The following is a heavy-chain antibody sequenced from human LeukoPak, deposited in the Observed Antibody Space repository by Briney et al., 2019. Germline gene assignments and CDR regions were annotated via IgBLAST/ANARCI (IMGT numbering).Heavy chain of an antibody. CDR1: GFTLSSHS. CDR3: ARDLYDSGAHSSPIDH. J-gene: IGHJ4*02. Sequence: GGSLRLSCAAYGFTLSSHSMNWVRQAPGKGLEWVSSISSSSSYIHSADSVKGRFTISRDNAKNSLYLQMNSLRAEDMAVYYCARDLYDSGAHSSPIDHWGQGTLVTVSS. CDR2: ISSSSSYI. D-gene: IGHD3-22*01. V-gene: IGHV3-21*01.